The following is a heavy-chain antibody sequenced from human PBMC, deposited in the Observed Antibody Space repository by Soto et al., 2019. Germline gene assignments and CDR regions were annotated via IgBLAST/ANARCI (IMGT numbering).Heavy chain of an antibody. D-gene: IGHD3-3*01. J-gene: IGHJ4*02. V-gene: IGHV4-39*01. CDR1: GGSLSSSSYY. CDR3: ARLGGDFWSGYYAAH. CDR2: IYYCGST. Sequence: QLQLQESVPGLVKPSETLSLTCTVSGGSLSSSSYYWGWIREPPGKGLEWIGCIYYCGSTLSNPSLKSRSTIPADTSRKQFSLRVSSVTAADTAVYYCARLGGDFWSGYYAAHWGQGTLVTVSS.